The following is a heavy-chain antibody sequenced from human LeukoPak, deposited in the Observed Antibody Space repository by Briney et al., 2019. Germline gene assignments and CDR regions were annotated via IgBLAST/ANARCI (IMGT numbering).Heavy chain of an antibody. D-gene: IGHD3-10*02. V-gene: IGHV1-2*02. J-gene: IGHJ5*02. Sequence: ASVKVSCKASEYTLTTYYIHWVRQAPGQGLEWMGWINPNSGGSSYAQKFQGRVTMTRDTPTSTAYMELTRLRSDDTAVYYCASVRGFSTWFDPWGQGTLVTVSS. CDR1: EYTLTTYY. CDR3: ASVRGFSTWFDP. CDR2: INPNSGGS.